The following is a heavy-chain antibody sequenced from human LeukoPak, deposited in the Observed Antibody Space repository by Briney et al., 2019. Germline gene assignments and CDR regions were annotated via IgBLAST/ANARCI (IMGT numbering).Heavy chain of an antibody. CDR2: IKTDGSTT. D-gene: IGHD6-19*01. CDR3: TRDPIAVAGTYYYAMDV. J-gene: IGHJ6*02. V-gene: IGHV3-74*01. Sequence: GGSLRLSCAASGFTFNYYAMSWVRQAPGKGLVWVSRIKTDGSTTNYADSVKGRFTISRDNAKNTLYLQMNSLRVEDTAVYYCTRDPIAVAGTYYYAMDVWGQGTTVTVSS. CDR1: GFTFNYYA.